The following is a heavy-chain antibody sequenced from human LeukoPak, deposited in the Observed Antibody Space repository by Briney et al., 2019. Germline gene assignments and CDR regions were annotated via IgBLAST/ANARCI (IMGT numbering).Heavy chain of an antibody. CDR2: IYASGGT. Sequence: MSSETLSLTCTVSGGSISNYYWSWIRQPPGKGLEWIGYIYASGGTNYNPSLKSRVTISVDTSKNQFSLNLSSVTAADTAVYYCARHGKGGSYFYASDIWGQGTMVTVSS. V-gene: IGHV4-4*09. CDR3: ARHGKGGSYFYASDI. J-gene: IGHJ3*02. CDR1: GGSISNYY. D-gene: IGHD1-26*01.